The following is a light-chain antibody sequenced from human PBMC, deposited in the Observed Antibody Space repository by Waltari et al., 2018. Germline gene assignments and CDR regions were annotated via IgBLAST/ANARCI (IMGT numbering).Light chain of an antibody. CDR2: VNSDGSH. Sequence: QLVLTQSPSASASLGASVKITCTLSSGHSSNVVAWHQQQPEKGPLYLMKVNSDGSHSKGDGIPDRFSGSSSGAERYLTISSLQSDDEADYYCQTWGTGIWVFGGGTRLTVL. CDR3: QTWGTGIWV. V-gene: IGLV4-69*01. CDR1: SGHSSNV. J-gene: IGLJ3*02.